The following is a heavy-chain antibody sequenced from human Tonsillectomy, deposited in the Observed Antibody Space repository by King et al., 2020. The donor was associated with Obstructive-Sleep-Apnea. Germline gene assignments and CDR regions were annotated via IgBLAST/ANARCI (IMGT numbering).Heavy chain of an antibody. Sequence: QLVQSGAEVKKPGASVKVSCKASGYTFTGYYMHWVRQAPGQGLEWMGWINPNSGGTNYAQKFQGWVTMTRDTSISTAYMELSRLRSDDTAVYYCARQDGTQSRGSFDYWGQGTLVTVSS. CDR3: ARQDGTQSRGSFDY. CDR2: INPNSGGT. V-gene: IGHV1-2*04. J-gene: IGHJ4*02. D-gene: IGHD1-7*01. CDR1: GYTFTGYY.